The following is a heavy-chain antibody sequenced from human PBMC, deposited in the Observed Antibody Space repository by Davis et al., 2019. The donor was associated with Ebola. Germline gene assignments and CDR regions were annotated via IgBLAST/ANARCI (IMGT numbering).Heavy chain of an antibody. CDR3: ARGSGFWNGYFMAYFDF. CDR1: GNTFIGHY. V-gene: IGHV1-2*02. D-gene: IGHD3-3*01. CDR2: INPNSGDT. Sequence: ASVKVSCKASGNTFIGHYLHWVRQAPGQGLEWMGWINPNSGDTKFLQKFQGRVTVTRDTSIGTVYMELSRLRSDDTAVYYCARGSGFWNGYFMAYFDFWGQGALVTVSS. J-gene: IGHJ4*02.